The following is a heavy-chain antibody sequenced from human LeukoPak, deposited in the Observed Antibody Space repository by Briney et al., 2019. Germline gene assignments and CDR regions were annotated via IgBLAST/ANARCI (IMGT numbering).Heavy chain of an antibody. Sequence: GASVKVSCKASGYTFTGYYLHWVRQAPGQGLEWMGRIHPNSGDTHYAQKFQGRVTMTRDTSISTAYMEFSRLRPDDTAVYYCARVLSPLQYNWFDPWGQGTLVTVSS. CDR3: ARVLSPLQYNWFDP. V-gene: IGHV1-2*06. D-gene: IGHD1-14*01. CDR1: GYTFTGYY. J-gene: IGHJ5*02. CDR2: IHPNSGDT.